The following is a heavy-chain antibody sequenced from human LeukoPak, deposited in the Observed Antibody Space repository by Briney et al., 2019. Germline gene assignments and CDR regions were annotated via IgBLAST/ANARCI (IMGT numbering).Heavy chain of an antibody. CDR3: ARGLRITMIEFDY. V-gene: IGHV4-39*07. Sequence: SETLSLTCTVSGGSISSSSYYWGWIRQPPGKGLEWIGSIYYSGSTHYNPSLKSRVIISVDTSKNQFSLKLSSVTAADTAVYYCARGLRITMIEFDYWGQGTLVTVSS. D-gene: IGHD3-22*01. J-gene: IGHJ4*02. CDR2: IYYSGST. CDR1: GGSISSSSYY.